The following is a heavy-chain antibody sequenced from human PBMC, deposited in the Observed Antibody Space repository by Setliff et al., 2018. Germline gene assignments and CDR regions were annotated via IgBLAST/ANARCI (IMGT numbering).Heavy chain of an antibody. CDR3: ARVVAHTHFYDRSDYYFDGLDI. D-gene: IGHD3-22*01. CDR1: GYNLDDFG. Sequence: GASVKVSCKASGYNLDDFGINWLRQAPGQGLEWMGWIRPYIGHTIYAQKFQDRVTMTTDAPTSTAYMELTSLRHYDTAVYYCARVVAHTHFYDRSDYYFDGLDIWGQGAKVTVSS. V-gene: IGHV1-18*01. CDR2: IRPYIGHT. J-gene: IGHJ3*02.